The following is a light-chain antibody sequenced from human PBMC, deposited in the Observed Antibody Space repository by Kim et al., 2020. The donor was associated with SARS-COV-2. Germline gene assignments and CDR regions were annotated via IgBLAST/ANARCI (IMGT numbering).Light chain of an antibody. CDR1: NIGSKS. J-gene: IGLJ2*01. CDR3: EVWDSSSDHPVV. Sequence: PGKTARIPCGGNNIGSKSVHWYQQKPGQAPVLLIYYDSDRPSGIPERFSGSNSGNTATLTISRVEAGDEADYYCEVWDSSSDHPVVFGGGTQLTVL. CDR2: YDS. V-gene: IGLV3-21*04.